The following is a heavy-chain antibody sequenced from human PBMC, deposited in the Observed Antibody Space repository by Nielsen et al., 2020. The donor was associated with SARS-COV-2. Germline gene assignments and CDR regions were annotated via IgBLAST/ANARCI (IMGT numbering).Heavy chain of an antibody. CDR2: IKQDGSEK. CDR1: GFTFSNYA. J-gene: IGHJ4*02. D-gene: IGHD3-22*01. V-gene: IGHV3-7*01. Sequence: GGSLRLSCVASGFTFSNYAMSWVRQAPGKGLEWVANIKQDGSEKYYVDSVKGRFTISRDNAKNSLYLQMNSLRAEDTAVYYCARGGGSTMIVAFGYWGQGTLVTVSS. CDR3: ARGGGSTMIVAFGY.